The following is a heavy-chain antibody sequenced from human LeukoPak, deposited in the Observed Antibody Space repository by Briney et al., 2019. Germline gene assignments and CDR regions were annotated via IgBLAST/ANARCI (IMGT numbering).Heavy chain of an antibody. Sequence: ETSETLSLTCIVSGYSISSGYYWGWIRQPPGKGLEWIGSIYHSGNTYYNPSLKSRVTISLDTSKSQFSLKLSSVTAADTAVYYCARDRLQLQSWGQGTLVTVSS. CDR2: IYHSGNT. D-gene: IGHD1-1*01. CDR3: ARDRLQLQS. J-gene: IGHJ5*02. CDR1: GYSISSGYY. V-gene: IGHV4-38-2*02.